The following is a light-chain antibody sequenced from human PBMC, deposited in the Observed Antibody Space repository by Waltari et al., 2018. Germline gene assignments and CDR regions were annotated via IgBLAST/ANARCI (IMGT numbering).Light chain of an antibody. J-gene: IGKJ1*01. CDR2: AAS. CDR1: NSISSN. CDR3: QQTYSPPWT. Sequence: DFQMTQSPSSLSASLGNRVTITCRTSNSISSNLNWYQKRSGKAPNLLIYAASSLQNGVPSRFSGSGFGREFTLTISTLQPEDSATYYCQQTYSPPWTFGQGTTVEIK. V-gene: IGKV1-39*01.